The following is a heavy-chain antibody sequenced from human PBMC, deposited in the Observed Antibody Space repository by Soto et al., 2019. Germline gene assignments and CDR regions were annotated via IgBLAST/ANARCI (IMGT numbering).Heavy chain of an antibody. CDR1: GYTFTSSA. D-gene: IGHD3-3*01. J-gene: IGHJ5*02. CDR3: ARAGWSGYYDNWFDP. Sequence: ASVKVSCKASGYTFTSSAMHWVRQAPGQRLEWMGWINAGNGNTEYSQKFQGRVTITRDTSASTAYLELSSLRSEDTAVYYCARAGWSGYYDNWFDPWGQGTLVTVSS. V-gene: IGHV1-3*01. CDR2: INAGNGNT.